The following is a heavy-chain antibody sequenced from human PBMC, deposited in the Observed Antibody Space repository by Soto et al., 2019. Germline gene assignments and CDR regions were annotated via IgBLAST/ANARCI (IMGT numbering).Heavy chain of an antibody. CDR1: GCSISSYY. CDR3: ARDLRYYDSSGYLSWFDP. D-gene: IGHD3-22*01. CDR2: IYTSGST. V-gene: IGHV4-4*07. J-gene: IGHJ5*02. Sequence: SETLSLTSTVSGCSISSYYWSWIRQPAVKGLEWIGRIYTSGSTNYNPSLKSRVTMSVDTSKNQFSLKLSSVTAADTAVYYCARDLRYYDSSGYLSWFDPWGQGTLVTFS.